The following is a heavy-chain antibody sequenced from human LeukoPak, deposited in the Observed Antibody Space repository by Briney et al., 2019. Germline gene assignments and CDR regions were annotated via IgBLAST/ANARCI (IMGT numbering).Heavy chain of an antibody. Sequence: GGSLRLSCVASGFTFSTYAMGWVRQVPGKGLEWVSSVSESGGSTYYADSVKGRFTISRDNAKNSLYLQMNSLRAEDTAVYYCARDLTRYRYYYMDVWGKGTTVTVSS. J-gene: IGHJ6*03. CDR3: ARDLTRYRYYYMDV. CDR2: VSESGGST. CDR1: GFTFSTYA. V-gene: IGHV3-23*01. D-gene: IGHD3-16*02.